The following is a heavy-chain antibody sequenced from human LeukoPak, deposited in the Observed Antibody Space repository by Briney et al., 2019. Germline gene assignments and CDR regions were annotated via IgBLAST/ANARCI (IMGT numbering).Heavy chain of an antibody. D-gene: IGHD2/OR15-2a*01. CDR2: INHRGGT. V-gene: IGHV4-34*01. CDR1: GGSFSDYY. CDR3: AGATSTSMGLRYFDY. J-gene: IGHJ4*02. Sequence: SETLSLTCAVYGGSFSDYYWNWIRQPPGKGLEWIGEINHRGGTNYNPSLKSRVTISRDTSKKQVSLRLSSVTAADTAVYYCAGATSTSMGLRYFDYWGQGSLVTVSS.